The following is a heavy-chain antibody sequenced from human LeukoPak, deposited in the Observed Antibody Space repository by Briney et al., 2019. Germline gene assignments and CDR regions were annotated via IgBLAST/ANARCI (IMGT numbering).Heavy chain of an antibody. J-gene: IGHJ4*02. CDR1: GGSISSSNW. Sequence: KASGTLSLTCAVSGGSISSSNWWSWVRQPPGKGLEWIGSIYYSGSTYYNPSLKSRVTISVDTSKNQFSLKLSSVTAADTAVYYCAREGYYDSSGYYFWGQGTLVTVSS. CDR3: AREGYYDSSGYYF. D-gene: IGHD3-22*01. V-gene: IGHV4-4*02. CDR2: IYYSGST.